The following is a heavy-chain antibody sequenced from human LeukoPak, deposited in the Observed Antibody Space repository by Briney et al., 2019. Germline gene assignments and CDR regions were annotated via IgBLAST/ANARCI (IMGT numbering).Heavy chain of an antibody. J-gene: IGHJ4*02. CDR2: ISSSSSYI. D-gene: IGHD6-13*01. CDR1: GFTFSSYS. V-gene: IGHV3-21*01. CDR3: ARDDYNIVAAGLW. Sequence: GGSLRLSCAASGFTFSSYSMNWVRQAPGKGLEWVSSISSSSSYIYYAGSVKGRFTISRDNAKNSLYLQMNSLRAEDTAVYYCARDDYNIVAAGLWWGQGTLITVSS.